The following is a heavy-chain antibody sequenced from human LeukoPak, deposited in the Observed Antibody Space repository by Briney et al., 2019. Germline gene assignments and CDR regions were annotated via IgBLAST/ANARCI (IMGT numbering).Heavy chain of an antibody. D-gene: IGHD6-13*01. Sequence: GGSLRLSCAASGFTFSSYGMSWVRQAPGKGLEWVSAISGSGGSTYYADSVKGRFTISRDNSKNTLYLQMNSLRAEDTAVYYCAKDRSSWHGRPDYWGQGTLVTVSS. CDR3: AKDRSSWHGRPDY. CDR1: GFTFSSYG. V-gene: IGHV3-23*01. J-gene: IGHJ4*02. CDR2: ISGSGGST.